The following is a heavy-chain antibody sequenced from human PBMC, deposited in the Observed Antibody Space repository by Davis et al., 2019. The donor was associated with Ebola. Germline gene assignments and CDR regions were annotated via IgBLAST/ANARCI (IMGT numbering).Heavy chain of an antibody. CDR3: ARGRGVWSPYYGMDV. V-gene: IGHV4-39*07. CDR2: IYHSGST. CDR1: GGSISSSSYY. J-gene: IGHJ6*02. D-gene: IGHD3-10*01. Sequence: SETLSLTCTVSGGSISSSSYYWGWIRQPPGKGLEWIGEIYHSGSTNYNPSLKSRVTISVDTSKNQFSLKLSSVTAADTAVYYCARGRGVWSPYYGMDVWGQGTTVTVSS.